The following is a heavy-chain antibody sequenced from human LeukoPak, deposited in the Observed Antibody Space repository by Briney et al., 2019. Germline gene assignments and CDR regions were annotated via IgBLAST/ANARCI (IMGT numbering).Heavy chain of an antibody. Sequence: GGTLRLSCAASGFTFTSYAMSWVRQAPGKGLEWVSGISGSGSGGSTYYADSVKGRFTISRDNPKNTLYLQMNSLRAEDTAVYYCAKSGLNRFDYWGQGTLVTVSS. J-gene: IGHJ4*02. D-gene: IGHD1-14*01. CDR2: ISGSGSGGST. V-gene: IGHV3-23*01. CDR3: AKSGLNRFDY. CDR1: GFTFTSYA.